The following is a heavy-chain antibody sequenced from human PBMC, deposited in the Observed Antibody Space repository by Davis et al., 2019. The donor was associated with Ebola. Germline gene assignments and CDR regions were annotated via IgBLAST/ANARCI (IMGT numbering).Heavy chain of an antibody. J-gene: IGHJ3*02. Sequence: PAGSLSLSCAASGFTFADYGMSWVRPAPGQGLEWVSGINWNGSSTGYEDSVKGPFTISRDNAKNSLCLQMNSLRAEDTALYHCARAYSSGWGDAFDIWGQETMVTVSS. V-gene: IGHV3-20*01. CDR2: INWNGSST. CDR1: GFTFADYG. D-gene: IGHD6-19*01. CDR3: ARAYSSGWGDAFDI.